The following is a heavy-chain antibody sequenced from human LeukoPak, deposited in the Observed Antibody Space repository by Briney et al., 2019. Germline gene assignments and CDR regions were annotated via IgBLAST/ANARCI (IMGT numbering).Heavy chain of an antibody. D-gene: IGHD4-11*01. CDR3: ARGQRAHLVTTNDY. CDR2: ISSSSSYI. Sequence: GGSLRLSCAASGFTFSSYSMDWVRQAPGKGLEWVLSISSSSSYIYYADSVKGRFTISRDNAKNSLYLQMNSLRAEDTAVYYCARGQRAHLVTTNDYWGQGTLVTVSS. V-gene: IGHV3-21*01. J-gene: IGHJ4*02. CDR1: GFTFSSYS.